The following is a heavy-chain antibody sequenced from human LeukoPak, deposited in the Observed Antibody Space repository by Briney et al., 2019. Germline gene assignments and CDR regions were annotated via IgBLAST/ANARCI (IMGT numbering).Heavy chain of an antibody. D-gene: IGHD6-19*01. J-gene: IGHJ4*02. CDR3: AREGRTGYSSGWLDY. V-gene: IGHV1-69*13. CDR1: GGTFSSHA. Sequence: ASVKVSCKASGGTFSSHATSWVRQAPGQGLEWMGGIIPIFGTANYAQKFQGRVTITADESTSTAYMELSSLRSEDTAVYYCAREGRTGYSSGWLDYWGQGTLVTVSS. CDR2: IIPIFGTA.